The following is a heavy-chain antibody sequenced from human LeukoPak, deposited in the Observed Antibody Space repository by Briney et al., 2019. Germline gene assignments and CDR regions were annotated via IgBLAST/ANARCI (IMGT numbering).Heavy chain of an antibody. Sequence: GGSLRLSCVASGFTFSSSEMNWVRQAPGKGPEWISHISSSGNTKYYADSVKGRFTTSKDNAKNSLYLQMNSLRAEDTAVYYCARGVGPISDYRGQGTLVTVSS. CDR2: ISSSGNTK. CDR3: ARGVGPISDY. J-gene: IGHJ4*02. CDR1: GFTFSSSE. V-gene: IGHV3-48*03. D-gene: IGHD1-26*01.